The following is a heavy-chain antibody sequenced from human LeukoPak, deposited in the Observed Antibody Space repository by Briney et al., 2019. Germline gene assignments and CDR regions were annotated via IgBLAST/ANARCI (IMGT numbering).Heavy chain of an antibody. CDR2: IYYSGST. D-gene: IGHD3-22*01. J-gene: IGHJ4*02. CDR3: ARARWDSYYYDSSGYCFDY. V-gene: IGHV4-59*01. Sequence: SETLSLTCTVSGGSISSYYWSWIRQPPGKGLEWIGYIYYSGSTNYNPSLESRVPISVDTSKKQFSLKLSSVTAADTAVYYCARARWDSYYYDSSGYCFDYWGQGTLVTVSS. CDR1: GGSISSYY.